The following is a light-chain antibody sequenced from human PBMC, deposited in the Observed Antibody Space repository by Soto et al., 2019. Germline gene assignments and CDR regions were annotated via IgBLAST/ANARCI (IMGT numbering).Light chain of an antibody. Sequence: EIVLTQSPGTLSLSPGERATLSCRASQSISSSYLAWYQQKPGQAPRLLIYGASSRATGIPDRFSGSGSGTDFTLTISRLEPEDFAVYYCQQYGSSPVTFGQGTKLEIK. CDR1: QSISSSY. CDR2: GAS. CDR3: QQYGSSPVT. J-gene: IGKJ2*01. V-gene: IGKV3-20*01.